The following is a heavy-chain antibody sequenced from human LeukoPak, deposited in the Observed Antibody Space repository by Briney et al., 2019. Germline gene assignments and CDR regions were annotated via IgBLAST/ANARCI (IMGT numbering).Heavy chain of an antibody. CDR1: GGSISSGSYY. J-gene: IGHJ3*02. D-gene: IGHD6-13*01. CDR2: IYTSGST. Sequence: PSETLSLTCTVSGGSISSGSYYWSWIRQPAGKGLEWIGRIYTSGSTNYNPSLKSRVTISVDTSKNQFSLKLSSVTAADTAVYYCARGKRYSSSLDAFDIWGQGTMVTVSS. V-gene: IGHV4-61*02. CDR3: ARGKRYSSSLDAFDI.